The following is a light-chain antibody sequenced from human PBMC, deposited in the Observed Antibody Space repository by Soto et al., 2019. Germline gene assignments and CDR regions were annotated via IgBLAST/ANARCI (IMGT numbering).Light chain of an antibody. CDR2: EVS. J-gene: IGLJ1*01. Sequence: QSVLTQPPSVSGSPGQSVTISCSGTSSDVGSYNRVSWYQQAPGTAPKVMIYEVSNRPSGVPDRFSGSKSGNTASLTISGPQPKEGVYYYFYSFTTSNIYVFGTGTKAPAL. CDR1: SSDVGSYNR. CDR3: YSFTTSNIYV. V-gene: IGLV2-18*02.